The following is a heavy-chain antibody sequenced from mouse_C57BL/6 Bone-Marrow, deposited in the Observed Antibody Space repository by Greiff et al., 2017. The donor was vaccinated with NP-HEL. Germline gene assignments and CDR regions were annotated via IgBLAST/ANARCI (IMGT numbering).Heavy chain of an antibody. Sequence: QVQLQQPGAELVKPGASVKLSCKASGYTFTSYWMHWVKQRPGQGLEWIGMIHPNSGSTNYNEKFKSKATLTVDKSSSTAYMQLSSLTSEDSAVYYCASRGSHSYWYFDVWGTGTTVTVSS. CDR3: ASRGSHSYWYFDV. CDR2: IHPNSGST. CDR1: GYTFTSYW. V-gene: IGHV1-64*01. J-gene: IGHJ1*03.